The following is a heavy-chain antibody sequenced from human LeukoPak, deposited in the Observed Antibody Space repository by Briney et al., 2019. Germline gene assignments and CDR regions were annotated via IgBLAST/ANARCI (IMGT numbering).Heavy chain of an antibody. J-gene: IGHJ4*02. CDR1: GYTFTGYY. CDR3: ARVRIFGVVIARFDY. CDR2: INPNSGGT. V-gene: IGHV1-2*02. D-gene: IGHD3-3*01. Sequence: ASVKVSCKASGYTFTGYYMHWVRQAPGQGLEWMGWINPNSGGTNYAQKFQGRVTVTRDTSISTAYMELSRLRSDDTAVYYCARVRIFGVVIARFDYWGQGTLVTVSS.